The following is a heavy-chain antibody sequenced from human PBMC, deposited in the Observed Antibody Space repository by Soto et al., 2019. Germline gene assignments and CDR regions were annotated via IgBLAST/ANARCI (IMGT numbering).Heavy chain of an antibody. J-gene: IGHJ5*02. CDR3: ARDTTMTP. CDR1: GLTVSSNN. D-gene: IGHD5-18*01. V-gene: IGHV3-53*01. Sequence: GGSLRLSCAVSGLTVSSNNMNWVRQAPGKGLEWVSVIYTGGSTYYADSVKGRFTISRDISKNTLYMQMNSLRPEDTAMYYCARDTTMTPWGQGTLVTV. CDR2: IYTGGST.